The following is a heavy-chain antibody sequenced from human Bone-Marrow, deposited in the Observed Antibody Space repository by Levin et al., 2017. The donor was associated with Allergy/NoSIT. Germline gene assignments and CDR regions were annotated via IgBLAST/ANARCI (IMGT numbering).Heavy chain of an antibody. J-gene: IGHJ4*02. Sequence: GESLKISCVASGFPFRDNAMGWVRQAPGKGLEWVSTISGSGAYTYYADSVKGWFIISKDSYKNTIYMQLANLRVEDTATYYCVRRGPAEWGEFDYWGQGILVTVSS. D-gene: IGHD3-16*01. CDR2: ISGSGAYT. V-gene: IGHV3-23*01. CDR1: GFPFRDNA. CDR3: VRRGPAEWGEFDY.